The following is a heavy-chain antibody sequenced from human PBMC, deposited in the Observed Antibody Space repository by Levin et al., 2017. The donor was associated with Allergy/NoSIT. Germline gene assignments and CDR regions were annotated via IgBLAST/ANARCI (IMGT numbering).Heavy chain of an antibody. J-gene: IGHJ4*02. V-gene: IGHV1-3*01. Sequence: GESLKISCKASGYTFTSYAMHWVRQAPGQRLEWMGWINAGNGNTKYSQKFQGRVTITRDTSASTAYMELSSLRSEDTAVYYCARVAGYSSSWPYLFDYWGQGTLVTVSS. D-gene: IGHD6-13*01. CDR3: ARVAGYSSSWPYLFDY. CDR1: GYTFTSYA. CDR2: INAGNGNT.